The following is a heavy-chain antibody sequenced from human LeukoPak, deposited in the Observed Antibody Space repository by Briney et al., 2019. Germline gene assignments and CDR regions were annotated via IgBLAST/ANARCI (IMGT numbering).Heavy chain of an antibody. CDR1: GGSISSSSYY. D-gene: IGHD6-13*01. J-gene: IGHJ4*02. Sequence: PPETLSLTCTVSGGSISSSSYYWGWIRQPPGKGLEWIGSIYYSGSTYYNPSLKSRVTISVDTSKNQFSLKLSSVTAADTAVYYCARDRLGSFYYFDYWGQGTLVTVSS. CDR3: ARDRLGSFYYFDY. V-gene: IGHV4-39*07. CDR2: IYYSGST.